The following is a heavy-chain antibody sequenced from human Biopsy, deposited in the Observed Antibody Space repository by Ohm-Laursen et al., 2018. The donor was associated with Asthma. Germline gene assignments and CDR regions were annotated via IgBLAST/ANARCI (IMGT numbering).Heavy chain of an antibody. CDR2: TQHKGYT. CDR1: GGSFSSNY. D-gene: IGHD1-26*01. V-gene: IGHV4-34*01. Sequence: PSDTLSLLWAVYGGSFSSNYWIWTRQRPGKGLEWLWDTQHKGYTNYKPSLRSRLTLSVDTSKNQFSLRLTSVTAADTAVYYCARGSSSRLSQWELLVSGGKRAHSYYGMDVWGQGTAVTVSS. J-gene: IGHJ6*02. CDR3: ARGSSSRLSQWELLVSGGKRAHSYYGMDV.